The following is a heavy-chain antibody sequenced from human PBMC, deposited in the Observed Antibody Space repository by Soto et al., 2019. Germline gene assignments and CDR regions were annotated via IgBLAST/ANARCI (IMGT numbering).Heavy chain of an antibody. CDR3: ARDYYGSGSSFDY. CDR2: IYYSGST. V-gene: IGHV4-31*03. J-gene: IGHJ4*02. CDR1: GGSISSGGYY. Sequence: QVQLQESGPGLVKPSQTLSLTCTVSGGSISSGGYYWSWIRQHPGKGLEWIGYIYYSGSTYYNPSLKSRVTISVDTSKNQFSLNLSSGTAADTAVYYCARDYYGSGSSFDYWGQGTLVTVSS. D-gene: IGHD3-10*01.